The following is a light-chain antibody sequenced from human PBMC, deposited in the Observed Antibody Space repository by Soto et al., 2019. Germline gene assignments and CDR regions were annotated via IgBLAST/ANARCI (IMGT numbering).Light chain of an antibody. J-gene: IGKJ5*01. V-gene: IGKV3-15*01. CDR1: QSVDIN. CDR3: QQYNNWPPT. Sequence: ETVLTQSPGTLSLSPGERVTLSCRASQSVDINLAWYQQKPGQAPRLLIYGASTRATDMPGRFSGRGSGTDFTLTISSLQSEDFAVYYCQQYNNWPPTFGQGTRLEIK. CDR2: GAS.